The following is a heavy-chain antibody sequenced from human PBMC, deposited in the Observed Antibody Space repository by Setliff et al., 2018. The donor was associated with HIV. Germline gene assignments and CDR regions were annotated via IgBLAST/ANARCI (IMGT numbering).Heavy chain of an antibody. Sequence: GGSLRLSCAASGFTFSNYDMSWVRQAPGKGLEWVSTIAGNAINTYHADSVKGRFTISRDNSKNTLSLQMSSLRAEDTAVYFCAKGFYYDTGDGRVRAFDIWGQGTMVTVSS. CDR3: AKGFYYDTGDGRVRAFDI. V-gene: IGHV3-23*01. CDR1: GFTFSNYD. J-gene: IGHJ3*02. CDR2: IAGNAINT. D-gene: IGHD3-22*01.